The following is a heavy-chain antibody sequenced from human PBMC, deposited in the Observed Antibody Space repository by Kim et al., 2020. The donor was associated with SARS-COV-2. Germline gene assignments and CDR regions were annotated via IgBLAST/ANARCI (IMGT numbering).Heavy chain of an antibody. D-gene: IGHD3-10*01. CDR3: AREHYDSGSYGY. J-gene: IGHJ4*02. V-gene: IGHV3-23*01. Sequence: GGSLRLSCAASGFTFSSYAMSWVRQAPGKGLEWVSVISGGGHTTYYVDAVKGRFTISRDNSKNTLDLQMNSLRAEDTAVYYCAREHYDSGSYGYWGQGTLVTVSS. CDR1: GFTFSSYA. CDR2: ISGGGHTT.